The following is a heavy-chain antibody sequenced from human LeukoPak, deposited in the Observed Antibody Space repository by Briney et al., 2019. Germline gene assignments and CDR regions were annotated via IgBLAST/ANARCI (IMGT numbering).Heavy chain of an antibody. D-gene: IGHD5-24*01. Sequence: PGGSLRLSCAASGFTVSSNYMSWVRQAPGKGLEWVSVIYSGGSTYYADSVKGRFTISRDNSKNTLYLQMNSLRAEDTAVYYCAVATIKDYFDYWGQGTLVTVSS. V-gene: IGHV3-53*01. CDR1: GFTVSSNY. CDR3: AVATIKDYFDY. CDR2: IYSGGST. J-gene: IGHJ4*02.